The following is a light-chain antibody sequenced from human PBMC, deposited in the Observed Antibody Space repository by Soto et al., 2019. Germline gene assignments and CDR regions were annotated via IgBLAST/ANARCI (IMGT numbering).Light chain of an antibody. CDR3: QNCKSAVFT. CDR2: GAT. Sequence: DIQMTQSPSSLSASVGDRVTITCRASQDISNYLAWYQQRPGKVPKLLIYGATTLQPGVPSRFSGSGSGTDFTLTISSLQPEDVATYYWQNCKSAVFTFGPGTKVDIK. J-gene: IGKJ3*01. V-gene: IGKV1-27*01. CDR1: QDISNY.